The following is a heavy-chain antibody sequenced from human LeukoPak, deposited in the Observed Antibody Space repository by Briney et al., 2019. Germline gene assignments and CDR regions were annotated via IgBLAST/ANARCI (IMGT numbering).Heavy chain of an antibody. D-gene: IGHD5-18*01. Sequence: GRSLRLSCAASGFTFSSYGMHWVRQAPGKGLEWVAVIWCDGSNKYYADSVKGRFTISRDNSKNTLYLQMNSLRAEDTAVYYCARAPVDTASYYYYGMDVWGQGTTVTVSS. CDR1: GFTFSSYG. J-gene: IGHJ6*02. CDR2: IWCDGSNK. V-gene: IGHV3-33*01. CDR3: ARAPVDTASYYYYGMDV.